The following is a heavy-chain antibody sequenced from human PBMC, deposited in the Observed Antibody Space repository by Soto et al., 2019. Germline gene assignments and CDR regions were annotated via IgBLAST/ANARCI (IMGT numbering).Heavy chain of an antibody. J-gene: IGHJ6*02. V-gene: IGHV1-69*12. CDR2: SIPIFGTA. D-gene: IGHD3-3*01. Sequence: QVQLVQSGAEVKKPGSSVKVSCKASGGTFSSYAISWVRQAPGQGLEWMGGSIPIFGTANYAQKFQGRVTITADESTSTAYMELSSLRSEDTAVYYCARDRLRRFLEWLGNYYYGMDVWGQGTTVTVSS. CDR1: GGTFSSYA. CDR3: ARDRLRRFLEWLGNYYYGMDV.